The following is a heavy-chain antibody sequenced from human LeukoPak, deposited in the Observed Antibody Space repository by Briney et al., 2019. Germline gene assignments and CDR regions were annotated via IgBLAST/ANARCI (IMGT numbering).Heavy chain of an antibody. D-gene: IGHD3-16*01. Sequence: PSETLSLTCTVSGGSISSYCWSWIRQPPGMELEWIGCIYYSGSTNYNPSLKSRVTISVDTSKDQFSLRLTSVTAADTAVYYCATQRGSYLWGTDFDYWGQGTLVTVSS. CDR2: IYYSGST. CDR3: ATQRGSYLWGTDFDY. V-gene: IGHV4-59*03. CDR1: GGSISSYC. J-gene: IGHJ4*02.